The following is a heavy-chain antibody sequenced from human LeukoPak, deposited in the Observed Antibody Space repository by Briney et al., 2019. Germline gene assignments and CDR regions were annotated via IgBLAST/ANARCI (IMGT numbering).Heavy chain of an antibody. Sequence: PSETLSLTCTVSGYSISSGYYWGWIRQPPGKGLEWIGSIYHSGSTYYNPSLKSRVTISVDTSKNQFSLKLSSVTAADTAVYYCTVNYCSGGSCYMLWGQGTLVTVSS. CDR2: IYHSGST. D-gene: IGHD2-15*01. CDR1: GYSISSGYY. CDR3: TVNYCSGGSCYML. V-gene: IGHV4-38-2*02. J-gene: IGHJ4*02.